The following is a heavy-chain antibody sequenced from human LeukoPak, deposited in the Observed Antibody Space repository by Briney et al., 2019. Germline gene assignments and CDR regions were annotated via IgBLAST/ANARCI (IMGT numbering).Heavy chain of an antibody. CDR3: AREKDYYGSGSYLRSAFDI. CDR2: INHSGST. Sequence: PSETLSLTCAVYGGSFSGYYWSWIRQPPGKGLEWIGEINHSGSTNYNPSLKSRVTISVDTSKNQFSLKLSSVTAADTAVYYCAREKDYYGSGSYLRSAFDIWGQGTMVTVSS. D-gene: IGHD3-10*01. CDR1: GGSFSGYY. J-gene: IGHJ3*02. V-gene: IGHV4-34*01.